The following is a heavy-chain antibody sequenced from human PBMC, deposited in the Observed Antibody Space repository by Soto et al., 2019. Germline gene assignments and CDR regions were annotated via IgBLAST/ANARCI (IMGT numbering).Heavy chain of an antibody. V-gene: IGHV4-39*01. CDR1: GGSVRSSSYY. J-gene: IGHJ4*02. CDR3: ARREGGAAAARPRDY. Sequence: QLRLQESGPGLVKSSETLSLTCTVSGGSVRSSSYYWGWIRQPPGKGLEWIASIYYSGRTHNTPALQSRVTMSIATYTNQFSLTMSSVAAADTSVYYCARREGGAAAARPRDYWGQGTLVTVSS. D-gene: IGHD6-13*01. CDR2: IYYSGRT.